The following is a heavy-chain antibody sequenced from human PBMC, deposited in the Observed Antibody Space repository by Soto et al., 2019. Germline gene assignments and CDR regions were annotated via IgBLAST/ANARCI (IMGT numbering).Heavy chain of an antibody. Sequence: QVQLVQSGAEVKKPGASVKVSCKTSGYTFSHYGITWVRQAPGQGLEWMGWISAYNGNTDYAQKLQGRFTMTTDTSTSTVSMELRSLKSDDTAVYYCARWRGYNNYYSVSDYWGQGTLVTVAS. CDR2: ISAYNGNT. V-gene: IGHV1-18*01. J-gene: IGHJ4*02. D-gene: IGHD1-20*01. CDR1: GYTFSHYG. CDR3: ARWRGYNNYYSVSDY.